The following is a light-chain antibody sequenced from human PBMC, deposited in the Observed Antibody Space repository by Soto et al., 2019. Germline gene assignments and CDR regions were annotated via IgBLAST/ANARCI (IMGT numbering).Light chain of an antibody. V-gene: IGLV2-14*01. J-gene: IGLJ1*01. CDR1: RSDVGGYDY. Sequence: TQPASVSASTGQAITISCTGTRSDVGGYDYVSWYQQHPGKAPKVMIYEVSNRPSGVSNRFSGSKSGNTASLTISGLQAEDEADYYCSSYTRSTAQAFGTGTKVTVL. CDR3: SSYTRSTAQA. CDR2: EVS.